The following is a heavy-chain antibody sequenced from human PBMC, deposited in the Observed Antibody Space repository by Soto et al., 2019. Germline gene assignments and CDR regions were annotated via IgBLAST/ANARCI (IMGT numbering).Heavy chain of an antibody. Sequence: EASVKVSCKVSGYTLTELSMHWVRQAPGKGLEWMGGFDPEDGETIYAQKFQGRVTMTEDTSTDTAYMELSSLRSEDTAVYYCATEVAAAGTTAFDYWGQGTLVTVSS. CDR2: FDPEDGET. CDR3: ATEVAAAGTTAFDY. CDR1: GYTLTELS. V-gene: IGHV1-24*01. J-gene: IGHJ4*02. D-gene: IGHD6-13*01.